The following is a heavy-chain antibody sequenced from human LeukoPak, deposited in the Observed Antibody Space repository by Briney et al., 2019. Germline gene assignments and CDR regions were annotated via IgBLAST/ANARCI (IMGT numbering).Heavy chain of an antibody. Sequence: PWASVKVSCKASGYTFTGYYMHWVRQAPGQGLEWMGWINPNSGGTNYAQKFQGRVTMTRDTSISTAYMELSRLRSDDTAVYYCARDGGSYLGWFDPWGQGTLVTVSS. D-gene: IGHD1-26*01. CDR2: INPNSGGT. CDR3: ARDGGSYLGWFDP. V-gene: IGHV1-2*02. CDR1: GYTFTGYY. J-gene: IGHJ5*02.